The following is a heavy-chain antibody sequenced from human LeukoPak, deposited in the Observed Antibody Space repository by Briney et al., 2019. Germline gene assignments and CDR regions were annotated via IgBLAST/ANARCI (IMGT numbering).Heavy chain of an antibody. J-gene: IGHJ3*02. Sequence: ASVKVSCKVSGYSLTELSMHWVRQAPGKGLEWGGGFGPGDGETIYAQRFQGRVTMTEATSTDTAYMELRSLTYGDTAVYYCATRLGEFSSRDAFNIWGQGTMVTVSS. CDR2: FGPGDGET. CDR3: ATRLGEFSSRDAFNI. CDR1: GYSLTELS. D-gene: IGHD3-16*02. V-gene: IGHV1-24*01.